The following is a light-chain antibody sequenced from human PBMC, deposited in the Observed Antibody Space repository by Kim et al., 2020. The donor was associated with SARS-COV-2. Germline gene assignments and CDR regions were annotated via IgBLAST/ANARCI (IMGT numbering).Light chain of an antibody. CDR2: DAS. J-gene: IGKJ2*03. CDR3: QQYNSYSPS. V-gene: IGKV1-5*01. CDR1: QSISDW. Sequence: DIQMTQSPSTLSVSVGDRVTITCRASQSISDWLAWYQQKPGKAPKFLIYDASSLESGVPSRFSGSGSGTEFTLTISSLQSDDFATYYCQQYNSYSPSFGQGTKLEI.